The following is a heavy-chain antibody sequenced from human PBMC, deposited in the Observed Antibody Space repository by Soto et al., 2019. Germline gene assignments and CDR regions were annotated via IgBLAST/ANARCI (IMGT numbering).Heavy chain of an antibody. D-gene: IGHD4-4*01. CDR1: GFTVSSNY. J-gene: IGHJ4*02. CDR2: IYSGGNT. CDR3: ARTLMATVTTFDY. Sequence: PGGSLRLSCVASGFTVSSNYMSWVRQAPGKGLEWVSIIYSGGNTYYADSVKGKFTISRDNSKNTLYLQMNSLRAEDTAVYYCARTLMATVTTFDYWGQGALVTVSS. V-gene: IGHV3-66*01.